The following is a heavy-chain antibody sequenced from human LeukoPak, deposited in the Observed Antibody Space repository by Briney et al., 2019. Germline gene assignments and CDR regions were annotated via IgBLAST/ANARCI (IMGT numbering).Heavy chain of an antibody. CDR2: IGHTGSIT. V-gene: IGHV3-48*04. D-gene: IGHD2-15*01. CDR3: ARALGYCSGGSCYPEVDYYGMDV. CDR1: GFTFGSYS. Sequence: GGSLRLSCAGSGFTFGSYSMNWVRHAPGKGLEWVSYIGHTGSITDYADSVKGRFTVSRDNAKNSLYLQMNTLRAEDTAVYYCARALGYCSGGSCYPEVDYYGMDVWGQGTTVTVSS. J-gene: IGHJ6*02.